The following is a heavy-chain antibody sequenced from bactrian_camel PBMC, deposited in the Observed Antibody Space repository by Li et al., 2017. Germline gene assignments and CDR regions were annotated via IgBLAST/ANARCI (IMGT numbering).Heavy chain of an antibody. CDR1: GYTDSRYC. D-gene: IGHD7*01. J-gene: IGHJ4*01. CDR3: AVDGRIWHSGCLRVVAKDLMAY. V-gene: IGHV3S55*01. CDR2: IASDGVP. Sequence: QLVESGGGSVQAGGALRLSCAVSGYTDSRYCMGWFRQAPGKEGEGVAAIASDGVPGYADSVQGRFTISQDNAKNTLYLHLNNLKPEDTAMYYCAVDGRIWHSGCLRVVAKDLMAYRGQGTQVTVS.